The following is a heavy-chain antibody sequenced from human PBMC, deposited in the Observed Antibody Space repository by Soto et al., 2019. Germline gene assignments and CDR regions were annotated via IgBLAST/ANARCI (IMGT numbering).Heavy chain of an antibody. D-gene: IGHD3-16*01. CDR3: AKRSSSHCPSFVSGCYY. V-gene: IGHV3-23*01. CDR2: ISGSAGST. J-gene: IGHJ4*02. Sequence: EVQLLESGGALVQPGGSLRLSCAASGFTFSSYAMSWVRQAPGKGLEWVSTISGSAGSTYYADSVKGRFTISRDNSRKALYLQLTSLRGDDTAVHYCAKRSSSHCPSFVSGCYYWGQGTLVTVST. CDR1: GFTFSSYA.